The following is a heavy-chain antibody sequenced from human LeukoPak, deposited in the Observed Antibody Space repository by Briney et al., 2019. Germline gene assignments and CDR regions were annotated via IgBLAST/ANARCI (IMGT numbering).Heavy chain of an antibody. D-gene: IGHD2-15*01. J-gene: IGHJ4*02. CDR2: IKPNRGGT. CDR1: GYTFTGYY. V-gene: IGHV1-2*02. Sequence: ASVKVSCKASGYTFTGYYMYWVRQAPGQGLEWMGWIKPNRGGTNNAQKFQGRVAKTRETSISTASMELSKLRADDTAVYYCARGGNCSGGSCIGPFDYWGQGTLVTVSS. CDR3: ARGGNCSGGSCIGPFDY.